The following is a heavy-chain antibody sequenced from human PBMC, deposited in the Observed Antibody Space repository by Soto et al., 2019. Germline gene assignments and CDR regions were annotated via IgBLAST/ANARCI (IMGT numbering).Heavy chain of an antibody. V-gene: IGHV4-39*01. CDR3: ASVVERYFDWLWGY. D-gene: IGHD3-9*01. J-gene: IGHJ4*02. Sequence: SETLSLTCTVSGGSISSSSYYWGWIRQPPGKGLEWIGSIYYSGSTYYNPSLKSRVTISVDTSKNQFSLKLSSVTAADTAVYYCASVVERYFDWLWGYWGQGTLVTVSS. CDR2: IYYSGST. CDR1: GGSISSSSYY.